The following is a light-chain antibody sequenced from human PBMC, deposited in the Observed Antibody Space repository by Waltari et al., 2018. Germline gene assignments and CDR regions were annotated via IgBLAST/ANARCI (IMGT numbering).Light chain of an antibody. CDR1: QSVSSY. CDR2: DAS. V-gene: IGKV3-11*01. Sequence: EIVLTQSPANLSLSPGERATLSCRASQSVSSYLAWYQQKPGQAPRLLIYDASNRATGIPARFSGSGSGTDFTLTISSLEPEDFAVYYCQQRSNWPPSITFGQGTRLEIK. J-gene: IGKJ5*01. CDR3: QQRSNWPPSIT.